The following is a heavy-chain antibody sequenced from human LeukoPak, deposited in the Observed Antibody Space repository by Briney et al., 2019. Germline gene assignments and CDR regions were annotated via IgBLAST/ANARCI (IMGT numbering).Heavy chain of an antibody. CDR2: IIPILGIA. J-gene: IGHJ4*02. CDR3: ARQGSKVYYYGSEIFDY. D-gene: IGHD3-10*01. CDR1: GGTFSSYA. Sequence: SVKVSCKASGGTFSSYAISWVRQAPAQGLEWMGRIIPILGIANYAQKFQGRVTITADKSTSTAYMELSSLRSEDTAVYYCARQGSKVYYYGSEIFDYWGQGTLVTVSS. V-gene: IGHV1-69*04.